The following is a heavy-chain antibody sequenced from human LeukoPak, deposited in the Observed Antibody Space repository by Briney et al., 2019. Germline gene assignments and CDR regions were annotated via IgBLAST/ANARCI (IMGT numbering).Heavy chain of an antibody. J-gene: IGHJ4*02. Sequence: GGSLGLSCAASGFTFSDYYMSWIRQAPGKGLEWVSGISGSGGSTYYADSVKGRFTISRDNSKNTLYLQMNSLRAEDTAVYYCAKSPSSGYYFDYWGQGTLVTVSS. CDR2: ISGSGGST. CDR3: AKSPSSGYYFDY. V-gene: IGHV3-23*01. D-gene: IGHD3-22*01. CDR1: GFTFSDYY.